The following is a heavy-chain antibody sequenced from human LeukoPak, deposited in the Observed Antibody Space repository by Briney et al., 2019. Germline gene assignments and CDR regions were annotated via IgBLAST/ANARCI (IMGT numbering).Heavy chain of an antibody. CDR1: GYTLTELS. CDR3: ATEGIAAAAYYGMDV. V-gene: IGHV1-24*01. CDR2: FDPDDCET. J-gene: IGHJ6*02. Sequence: ASVKVSCKVSGYTLTELSMHWLRQAPGKGLEWMGGFDPDDCETIYAQKFEGRVTMTEDTSTDTAYMELSSLRSEDTAVYYCATEGIAAAAYYGMDVWGQGTTVTVSS. D-gene: IGHD6-13*01.